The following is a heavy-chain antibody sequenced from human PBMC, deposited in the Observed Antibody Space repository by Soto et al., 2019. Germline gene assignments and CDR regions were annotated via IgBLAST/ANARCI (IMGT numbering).Heavy chain of an antibody. Sequence: QVQLVQSGAEEKKPGASVKVSCKASGYTFTTYAIHWVRQAPGQRLEWMGWINAANGNTRYSQELQGGVTIARDTSASTAYMELSSLRTEDTAVYYCARDQGYYDSSGYYYYWGQGTLVTVSS. CDR3: ARDQGYYDSSGYYYY. CDR1: GYTFTTYA. V-gene: IGHV1-3*05. CDR2: INAANGNT. D-gene: IGHD3-22*01. J-gene: IGHJ4*02.